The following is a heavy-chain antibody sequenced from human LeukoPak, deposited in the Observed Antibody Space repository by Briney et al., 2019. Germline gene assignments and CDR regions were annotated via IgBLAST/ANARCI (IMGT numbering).Heavy chain of an antibody. Sequence: ASVKVSCKASGYTFTGYYMHWVRQAPGQGLEWMGWINPNSGGTNYAQKFQGRVTMTRDTSISTAYMELRSLRSDDTAVYYCARDQGCSSTSCYLGYYYYYYGMDVWGQGTTVTVSS. CDR3: ARDQGCSSTSCYLGYYYYYYGMDV. CDR1: GYTFTGYY. D-gene: IGHD2-2*01. J-gene: IGHJ6*02. V-gene: IGHV1-2*02. CDR2: INPNSGGT.